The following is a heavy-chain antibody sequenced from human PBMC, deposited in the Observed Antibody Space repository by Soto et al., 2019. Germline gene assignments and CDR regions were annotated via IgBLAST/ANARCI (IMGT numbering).Heavy chain of an antibody. CDR2: INAGNGNT. CDR1: GYTFTSYA. Sequence: ASVMVSCKASGYTFTSYAMHWVRQAPGQRLEWMGWINAGNGNTKYSQKFQGRVTITRDTSASTAYMELSSLRPEDTAVYYCARGSWGVVAAMNYFDYWGQGTLVTVSS. CDR3: ARGSWGVVAAMNYFDY. V-gene: IGHV1-3*01. D-gene: IGHD2-15*01. J-gene: IGHJ4*02.